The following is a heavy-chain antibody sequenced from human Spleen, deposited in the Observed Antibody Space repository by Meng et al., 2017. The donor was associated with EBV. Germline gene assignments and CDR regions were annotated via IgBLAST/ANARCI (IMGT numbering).Heavy chain of an antibody. D-gene: IGHD5-12*01. V-gene: IGHV1-18*01. Sequence: QGQPVQAGADVAKPGASVKVSCKAFGYTFNNFGISWVRQASGQGLEWMGWISPYNGNTVYAQKLQGRVSMTTDTSTNTAYMELWSLRSDDTAVYYCARDVYSGYDRLGYWGQGTLVTVSS. J-gene: IGHJ4*02. CDR1: GYTFNNFG. CDR2: ISPYNGNT. CDR3: ARDVYSGYDRLGY.